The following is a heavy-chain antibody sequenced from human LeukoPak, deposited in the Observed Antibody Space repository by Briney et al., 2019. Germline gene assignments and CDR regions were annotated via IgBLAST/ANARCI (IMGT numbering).Heavy chain of an antibody. CDR2: IYYSGNT. CDR3: ARGGGAVVVPAAMHFDY. CDR1: GGSISSDNYY. D-gene: IGHD2-2*01. V-gene: IGHV4-39*01. J-gene: IGHJ4*02. Sequence: SETLSLTCTVSGGSISSDNYYWGWIRQPPGKGLEWIGSIYYSGNTYYNPSLKSRVTISVDTSKDQFSLKLSSVTAADTAVYYCARGGGAVVVPAAMHFDYWGQGTLVTVSS.